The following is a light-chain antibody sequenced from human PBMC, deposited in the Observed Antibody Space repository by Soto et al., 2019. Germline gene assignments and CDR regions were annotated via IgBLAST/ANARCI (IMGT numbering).Light chain of an antibody. V-gene: IGLV2-23*01. CDR2: EGS. J-gene: IGLJ3*02. CDR1: SSDVGTYNL. Sequence: QSALTQPASVSGSPGQSITISCTGSSSDVGTYNLVSWYQQHPGKAPKLMIYEGSKRTSGVSDRFSGSKSGNTASLTISGLQAEDESHYYCCSYSGTNTWGFGGGTKVTVL. CDR3: CSYSGTNTWG.